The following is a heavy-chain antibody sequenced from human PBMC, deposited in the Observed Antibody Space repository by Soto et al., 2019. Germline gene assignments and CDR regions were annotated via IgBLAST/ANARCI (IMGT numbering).Heavy chain of an antibody. D-gene: IGHD3-10*01. CDR2: INGDASRI. V-gene: IGHV3-74*01. Sequence: EVQLVESGAGLVEPGGSLTLSCAASGFTFTDYWIHWVRRAPGKGLVWVSRINGDASRISQADSVKGRFTIPRDNAVSTLYLQINSLRVEDTAVYYCARGIKNIYGMEVWGQGTTFTVSS. J-gene: IGHJ6*02. CDR1: GFTFTDYW. CDR3: ARGIKNIYGMEV.